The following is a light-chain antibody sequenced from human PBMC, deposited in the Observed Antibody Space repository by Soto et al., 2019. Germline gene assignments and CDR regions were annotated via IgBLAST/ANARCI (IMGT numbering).Light chain of an antibody. CDR2: GAS. CDR3: QQYGSSPTWT. Sequence: ESVLTQSPGTLSLSLVERATLSFRASQSVSSNYLAWYQQKPGQAPGLLIYGASTRATGIPDRFSGSGSGTDFTLTISRLEPEDSAVYYCQQYGSSPTWTFGQGTKVDIK. V-gene: IGKV3-20*01. CDR1: QSVSSNY. J-gene: IGKJ1*01.